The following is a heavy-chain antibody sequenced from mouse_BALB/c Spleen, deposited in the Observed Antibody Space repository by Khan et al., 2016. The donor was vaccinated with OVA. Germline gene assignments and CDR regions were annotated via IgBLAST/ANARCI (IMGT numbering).Heavy chain of an antibody. CDR3: ARRNYCGYTFAY. CDR2: ISPGSGDT. Sequence: QVQLKESGAELARPGASVKLSCKASGYTFTDYYINWVKLRTGQGLEWIGEISPGSGDTYYHERFKGKATLTADKSSSTAYMQLSSLTSEASAVYFCARRNYCGYTFAYWGQGTLVTVSA. V-gene: IGHV1-77*01. CDR1: GYTFTDYY. J-gene: IGHJ3*01. D-gene: IGHD1-2*01.